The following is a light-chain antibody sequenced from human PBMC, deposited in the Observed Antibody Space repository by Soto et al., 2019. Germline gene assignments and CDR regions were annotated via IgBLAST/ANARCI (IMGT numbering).Light chain of an antibody. CDR2: RSD. Sequence: QSVLTQPPSASGTPGQRGTISCSGSSSNIGSNHVYWYQQFPGMAPKLLMYRSDQRPTGVPDRFSGSKSGTSASLAISGLRSDDEADYYCSARDDILSGVVFGGGTKVTVL. J-gene: IGLJ2*01. V-gene: IGLV1-47*01. CDR3: SARDDILSGVV. CDR1: SSNIGSNH.